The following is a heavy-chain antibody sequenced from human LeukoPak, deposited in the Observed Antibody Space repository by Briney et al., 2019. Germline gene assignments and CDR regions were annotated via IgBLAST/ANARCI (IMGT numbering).Heavy chain of an antibody. CDR3: AREVQYAAAGEYSYYYYMDV. CDR1: GYTFTSYY. D-gene: IGHD6-13*01. J-gene: IGHJ6*03. V-gene: IGHV1-46*01. CDR2: INPSGGST. Sequence: ASVKVSCKASGYTFTSYYMHWVRQAPGQGLEWMGIINPSGGSTSYAQKFQGRVTMTRDTSTSTVYMELSSLRSEDTAVYYCAREVQYAAAGEYSYYYYMDVWGKGTTVTISS.